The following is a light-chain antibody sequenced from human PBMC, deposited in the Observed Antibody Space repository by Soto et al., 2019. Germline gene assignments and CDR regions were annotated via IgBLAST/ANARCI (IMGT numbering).Light chain of an antibody. CDR2: WAS. J-gene: IGKJ5*01. CDR1: QSILYSSNNKNY. CDR3: QQYYNAPIT. V-gene: IGKV4-1*01. Sequence: DIVMTQSPDSLAVSLGERATINCKSSQSILYSSNNKNYLAWYQQKPGQPPNLLIYWASTRESGVPDRFSGSESGTDFTLTIISLQAEDVAVYFCQQYYNAPITFGQGTRLEIK.